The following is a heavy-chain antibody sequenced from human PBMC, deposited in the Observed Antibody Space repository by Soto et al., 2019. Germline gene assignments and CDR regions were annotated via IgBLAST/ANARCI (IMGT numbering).Heavy chain of an antibody. CDR3: ASSCRADYGDRYYYYYYMDV. Sequence: QVQLQQWGAGLLKPSETLSLTCAVYGGSFSGYYWSWIRQPPGKGLEWIGEINHSGSTNYNPSLKSRVTISVDTSKNQFSLKLSSVTAADTAVYYCASSCRADYGDRYYYYYYMDVWGKGTTVTVSS. J-gene: IGHJ6*03. CDR1: GGSFSGYY. CDR2: INHSGST. V-gene: IGHV4-34*01. D-gene: IGHD4-17*01.